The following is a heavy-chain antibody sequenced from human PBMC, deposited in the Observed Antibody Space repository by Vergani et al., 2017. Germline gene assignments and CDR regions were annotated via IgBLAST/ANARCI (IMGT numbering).Heavy chain of an antibody. J-gene: IGHJ6*03. Sequence: QVQLQQWGGGLLKPSETLSLTCVVNGGSFTSYHWTWIRQSPGEGLEWVGDIDHTGRPDYNPSLKRRLTMSVDKSRNQFSLTLNSVTATDTAIYFCARVNTETNGRLYYYYFMDVWGQGTAVTVS. CDR1: GGSFTSYH. CDR2: IDHTGRP. V-gene: IGHV4-34*01. D-gene: IGHD4-11*01. CDR3: ARVNTETNGRLYYYYFMDV.